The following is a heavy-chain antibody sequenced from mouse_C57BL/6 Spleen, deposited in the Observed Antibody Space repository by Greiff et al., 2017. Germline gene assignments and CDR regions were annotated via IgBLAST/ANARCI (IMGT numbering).Heavy chain of an antibody. Sequence: VHVKQSGAELVRPGASVKLSCTASGFNIKDDYMHWVKQRPEQGLEWIGWIDPENGDTEYASKFQGKATITADTSSNTAYLQLSSLTSEDTAVYYCTTGDYDEGWGQGTTLTVSS. CDR3: TTGDYDEG. CDR1: GFNIKDDY. CDR2: IDPENGDT. D-gene: IGHD2-4*01. J-gene: IGHJ2*01. V-gene: IGHV14-4*01.